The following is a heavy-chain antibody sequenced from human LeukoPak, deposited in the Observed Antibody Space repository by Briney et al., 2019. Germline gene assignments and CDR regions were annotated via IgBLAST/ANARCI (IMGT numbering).Heavy chain of an antibody. CDR2: ISSSSSTI. CDR3: ARDSPRIYYDSSGYPDY. CDR1: GFTFSSYS. J-gene: IGHJ4*02. D-gene: IGHD3-22*01. V-gene: IGHV3-48*01. Sequence: GGSLRLSCAASGFTFSSYSMNWVRQAPGKGLEWVSYISSSSSTIYYADSVKGRFTISRDNAKNSLYLQMNSLRAEDTAVYYCARDSPRIYYDSSGYPDYWGQETLVTVSS.